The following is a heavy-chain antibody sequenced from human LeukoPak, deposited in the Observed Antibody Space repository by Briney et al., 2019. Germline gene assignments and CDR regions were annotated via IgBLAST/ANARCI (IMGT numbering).Heavy chain of an antibody. V-gene: IGHV3-30*02. D-gene: IGHD6-6*01. Sequence: GGSLRLSCTASGFTFSSYGMHWVRQAPGKGLEWVAVIWYDGSNKYYADSVKGRFTISRDNSKNTLYLQMNSLRAEDTAVYYCAKQEDSSSSYYFDYWGQGTLVTVSS. CDR1: GFTFSSYG. CDR3: AKQEDSSSSYYFDY. J-gene: IGHJ4*02. CDR2: IWYDGSNK.